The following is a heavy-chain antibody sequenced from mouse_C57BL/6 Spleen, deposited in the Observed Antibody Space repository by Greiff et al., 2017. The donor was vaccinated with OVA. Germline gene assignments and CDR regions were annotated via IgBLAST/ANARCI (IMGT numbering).Heavy chain of an antibody. J-gene: IGHJ4*01. CDR3: ARKGSSNPHAMDY. V-gene: IGHV14-2*01. CDR2: IDPEDGET. D-gene: IGHD2-5*01. CDR1: GFNIKDYY. Sequence: EVQVVESGAELVKPGASVKLSCTASGFNIKDYYMHWVKQRTEQGLEWIGRIDPEDGETKYAPKFQGKATITADTSSNTAYLQLSSLTSEDTAVYYYARKGSSNPHAMDYWGQGTSVTVSA.